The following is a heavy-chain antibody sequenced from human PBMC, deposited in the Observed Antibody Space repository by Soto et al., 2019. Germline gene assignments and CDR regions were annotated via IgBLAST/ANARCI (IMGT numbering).Heavy chain of an antibody. Sequence: PGGSLRLSCAGFGFRFSDQYMDWVRQAPGKGLEWIGRSRNKANSYTTEYAASVKGRFTISRDDSQNSLYLQMDSLKTEDTAVYFCASSWGHNRSFAYWGQGTLVTVSS. CDR1: GFRFSDQY. J-gene: IGHJ4*02. V-gene: IGHV3-72*01. CDR3: ASSWGHNRSFAY. D-gene: IGHD3-16*01. CDR2: SRNKANSYTT.